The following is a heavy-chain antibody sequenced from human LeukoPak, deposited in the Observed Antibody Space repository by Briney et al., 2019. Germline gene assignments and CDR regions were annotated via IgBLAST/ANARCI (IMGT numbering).Heavy chain of an antibody. CDR3: LRDLNWSLDQ. J-gene: IGHJ4*02. V-gene: IGHV3-53*01. D-gene: IGHD1-20*01. CDR2: VYSDDTT. CDR1: GFTVNSNY. Sequence: PGGSLRLSCAASGFTVNSNYMNWVRQAPGKGLEWVSVVYSDDTTYYADSVKGRFTISRDNSKNTLYLQMNNLRAEDTAVYYCLRDLNWSLDQWGQGTLVTVSS.